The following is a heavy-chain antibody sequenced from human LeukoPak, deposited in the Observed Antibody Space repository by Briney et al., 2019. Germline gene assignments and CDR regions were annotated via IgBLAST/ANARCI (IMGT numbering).Heavy chain of an antibody. J-gene: IGHJ4*02. V-gene: IGHV3-23*01. CDR2: ISGSGGST. CDR3: ATLPNYDILTGYSSGY. D-gene: IGHD3-9*01. Sequence: GGSLRLSCAASGFTFSSYAMSWVRQAPGKGREWVSAISGSGGSTYYADSVKGRFTISRDNSKNTLYLQMSSLRAEDTAVYYCATLPNYDILTGYSSGYWGQGTLVTVSS. CDR1: GFTFSSYA.